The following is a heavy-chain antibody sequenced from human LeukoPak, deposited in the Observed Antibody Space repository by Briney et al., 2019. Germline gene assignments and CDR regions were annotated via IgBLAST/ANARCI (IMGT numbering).Heavy chain of an antibody. J-gene: IGHJ4*02. D-gene: IGHD3-9*01. CDR1: GGTFSSYA. Sequence: GASVKVSCKASGGTFSSYAISRVRQAPGQGLEWMGWISAYNGNTNYAQKLQGRVTMTTDTSTSTAYMELRSLRSDDTAVYYCARDKGSDILTGYYINFDYWGQGTLVTVSS. CDR3: ARDKGSDILTGYYINFDY. V-gene: IGHV1-18*01. CDR2: ISAYNGNT.